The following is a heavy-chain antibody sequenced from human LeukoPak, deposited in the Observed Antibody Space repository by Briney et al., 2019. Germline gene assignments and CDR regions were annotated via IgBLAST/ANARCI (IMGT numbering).Heavy chain of an antibody. D-gene: IGHD3-3*01. CDR3: ARGYDFWSGYSPQGHYYYYYMDG. CDR1: GGSISSGSYY. CDR2: IYTSGST. Sequence: SETLSLTCTVSGGSISSGSYYWSWIPQPAGKGLEWIGSIYTSGSTNYNPTLKSRVTISVDTSKNQFSLKLSSVTAADTAVYYCARGYDFWSGYSPQGHYYYYYMDGWGKGTTVTVSS. J-gene: IGHJ6*03. V-gene: IGHV4-61*02.